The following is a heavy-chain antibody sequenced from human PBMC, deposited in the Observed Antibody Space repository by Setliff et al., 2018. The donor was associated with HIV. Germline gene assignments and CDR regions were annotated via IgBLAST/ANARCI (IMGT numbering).Heavy chain of an antibody. CDR3: ARDAGGSVGNYYFDY. CDR2: IYYSGST. J-gene: IGHJ4*02. V-gene: IGHV4-59*01. CDR1: GYSISSYY. D-gene: IGHD2-15*01. Sequence: SETLSLTCAVSGYSISSYYWSWIRQPPGKGLEWIGYIYYSGSTNYNPSLKNRVTISIDTSKKQFSLNLSSVTAADTAVYYCARDAGGSVGNYYFDYWGQGTLVTVSS.